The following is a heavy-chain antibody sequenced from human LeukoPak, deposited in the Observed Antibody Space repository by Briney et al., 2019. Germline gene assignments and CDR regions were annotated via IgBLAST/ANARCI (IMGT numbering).Heavy chain of an antibody. V-gene: IGHV4-59*02. D-gene: IGHD6-13*01. J-gene: IGHJ1*01. CDR2: ISYSGST. CDR1: AGSVASYF. CDR3: ATDVISTSWVYFQH. Sequence: SETLSLTCTVSAGSVASYFWDWIRQPPGKGLEWIGYISYSGSTNYNPSLKSRVTMSVDTSKNQFSLKLTSVTAADTAVYYCATDVISTSWVYFQHWGHGTLVIVTA.